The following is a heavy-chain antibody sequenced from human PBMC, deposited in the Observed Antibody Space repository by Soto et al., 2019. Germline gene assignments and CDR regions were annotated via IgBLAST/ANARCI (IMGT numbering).Heavy chain of an antibody. J-gene: IGHJ5*02. Sequence: EVRLLESGGGLVEPGGSLRLSCTGSGFSFETYGMTWVRQAPGKGLEWVSGISGSGDNTYYADSVKGRFTISRDNARKTVYLQLVSLRAEDTATYYCAKYPYVGWYCSGGTCPITSWGQGTLVIVSS. CDR2: ISGSGDNT. V-gene: IGHV3-23*01. CDR1: GFSFETYG. D-gene: IGHD2-15*01. CDR3: AKYPYVGWYCSGGTCPITS.